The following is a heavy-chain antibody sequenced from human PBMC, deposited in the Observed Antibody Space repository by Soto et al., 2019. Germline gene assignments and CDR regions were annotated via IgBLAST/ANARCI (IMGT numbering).Heavy chain of an antibody. CDR2: MNPYSGNT. J-gene: IGHJ4*02. CDR3: ARRKERSGPHYFDY. Sequence: ASVKVSCKASGYTFTTYDISWVRQAAGQGLEWMGWMNPYSGNTGYAQKFQGRVTVTRDTSISTVYMELSGLRPDDTAVYYCARRKERSGPHYFDYWGQGSQVTSPQ. V-gene: IGHV1-8*01. CDR1: GYTFTTYD. D-gene: IGHD6-25*01.